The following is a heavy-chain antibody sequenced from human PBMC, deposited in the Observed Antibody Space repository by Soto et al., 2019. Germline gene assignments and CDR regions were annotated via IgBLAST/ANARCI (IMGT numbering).Heavy chain of an antibody. J-gene: IGHJ6*02. CDR2: IHPGDSDT. CDR1: GYRFTTYW. Sequence: GESLKISCKVSGYRFTTYWIAWVRQMPGKGLEWMGIIHPGDSDTRYSPSFQGQVTISADKSVGTAFLQWSRLKASDTATYYCATKEKMSHYYYAMDVWGQGTTVTVSS. V-gene: IGHV5-51*01. CDR3: ATKEKMSHYYYAMDV.